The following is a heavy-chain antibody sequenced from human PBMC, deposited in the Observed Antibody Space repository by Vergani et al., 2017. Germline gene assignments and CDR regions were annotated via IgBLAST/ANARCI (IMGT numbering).Heavy chain of an antibody. CDR3: ARGHDSSGYYYDN. D-gene: IGHD3-22*01. Sequence: QLQLQESGSGLVKPSQTLSLTCAVSGGSISSGGYSWSWIRQPPGTGLEWIGYIYHSGSTYYNPSLKSRVTITVDRSKNQFSLKLSSVTAADTAVYYCARGHDSSGYYYDNWGQGTLVTVSS. CDR2: IYHSGST. J-gene: IGHJ4*02. V-gene: IGHV4-30-2*01. CDR1: GGSISSGGYS.